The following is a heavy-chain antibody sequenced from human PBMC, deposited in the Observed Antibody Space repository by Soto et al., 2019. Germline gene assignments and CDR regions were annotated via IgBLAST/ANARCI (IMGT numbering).Heavy chain of an antibody. V-gene: IGHV1-69*02. J-gene: IGHJ3*02. CDR3: TLGSWSAETFDI. CDR2: IIPMLDIT. CDR1: GGTFSTYT. Sequence: QVQLVQSGAEVKKPGSSGKVSCKASGGTFSTYTIIWVRQAPGQGLEWMGRIIPMLDITNNAQRFQGRVTITADKSTSTAYLELSSLRSEDTAVYYCTLGSWSAETFDIWGRGTMVTVSS. D-gene: IGHD6-13*01.